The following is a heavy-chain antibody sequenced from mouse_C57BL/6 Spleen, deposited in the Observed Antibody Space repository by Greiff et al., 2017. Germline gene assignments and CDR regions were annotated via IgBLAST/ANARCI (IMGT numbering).Heavy chain of an antibody. V-gene: IGHV5-16*01. Sequence: EVKLMESEGGLVQPGSSMKLSCTASGFTFSDYYMAWVRQVPEKGLEWVANINYDGSSTYYLDSLKSRFIISRDTAKNILYLQMSSLKSEDTATYYCARDCFYAMDYWGQGTSVTVSS. CDR3: ARDCFYAMDY. CDR1: GFTFSDYY. CDR2: INYDGSST. J-gene: IGHJ4*01.